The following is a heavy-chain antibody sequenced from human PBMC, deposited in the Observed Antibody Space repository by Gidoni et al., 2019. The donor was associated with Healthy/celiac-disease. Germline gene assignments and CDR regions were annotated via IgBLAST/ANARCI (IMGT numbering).Heavy chain of an antibody. CDR2: ISAYNGNT. J-gene: IGHJ5*02. CDR3: ARVYCSSTSCFSYNWFDP. Sequence: QVQLVQSGAEVKKPGASVQVSCKVSGYTFTSYGISWVRQAPGQGLEWMGWISAYNGNTNYEQKLQGRVTMTTDTSTSTAYMELRSLRSDDTAVYYCARVYCSSTSCFSYNWFDPWGQGTLVTVSS. CDR1: GYTFTSYG. D-gene: IGHD2-2*01. V-gene: IGHV1-18*01.